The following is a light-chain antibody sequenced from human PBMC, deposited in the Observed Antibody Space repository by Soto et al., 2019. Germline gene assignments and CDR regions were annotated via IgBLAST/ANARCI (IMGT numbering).Light chain of an antibody. CDR2: GAS. J-gene: IGKJ5*01. V-gene: IGKV3D-15*01. CDR3: QRYNKWPIT. CDR1: QSITHN. Sequence: PGDRATLSRSVSQSITHNYLAWYQQKPGRAHRLLIYGASSRATGIPDRFSGSGSGTEFILTFSSLQSEDFGVYYCQRYNKWPITFGQGTRLEI.